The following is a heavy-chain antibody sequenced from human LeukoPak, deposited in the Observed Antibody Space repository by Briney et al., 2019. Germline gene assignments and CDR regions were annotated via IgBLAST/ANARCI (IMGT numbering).Heavy chain of an antibody. Sequence: PGGSLRLSCAASGFTFSSYWMSWVRQAPGKGLEWVANIKQDGSEKYYVDSVKGRFTISRDNAKNSLYLQMNSLRAEDTAVYYCASRHSSSWYYYYYYMDVWGKGTTVTVSS. V-gene: IGHV3-7*01. D-gene: IGHD6-13*01. CDR2: IKQDGSEK. CDR1: GFTFSSYW. CDR3: ASRHSSSWYYYYYYMDV. J-gene: IGHJ6*03.